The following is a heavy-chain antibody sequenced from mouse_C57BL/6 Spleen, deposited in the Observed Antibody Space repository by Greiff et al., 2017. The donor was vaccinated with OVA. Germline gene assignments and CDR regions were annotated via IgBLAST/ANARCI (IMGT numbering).Heavy chain of an antibody. D-gene: IGHD2-5*01. CDR3: VRGSNYVAMDY. CDR2: IRSKSNNYAT. CDR1: GFSFNTYA. J-gene: IGHJ4*01. Sequence: EVQLMESGGGLVQPKGSLKLSCAASGFSFNTYAMNWVRQAPGKGLEWVARIRSKSNNYATYYADSVKDRFTISRDDSESMLYLQMNNLKTEDTAVYYCVRGSNYVAMDYWGQGTSVTVSS. V-gene: IGHV10-1*01.